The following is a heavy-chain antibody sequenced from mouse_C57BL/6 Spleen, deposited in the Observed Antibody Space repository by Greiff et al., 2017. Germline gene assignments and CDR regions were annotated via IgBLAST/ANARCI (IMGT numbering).Heavy chain of an antibody. CDR1: GYTFTSYW. V-gene: IGHV1-64*01. CDR3: ARGVVAYYYAMDY. CDR2: IHPNSGST. J-gene: IGHJ4*01. Sequence: VQLQQPGAELVKPGASVKLSCKASGYTFTSYWMHWVKQRPGQGLEWIGMIHPNSGSTNYNEKFKSKATLTVDKSSSTAYMQLSSLTSEDSAVYYCARGVVAYYYAMDYWGQGTSVTVSS. D-gene: IGHD1-1*01.